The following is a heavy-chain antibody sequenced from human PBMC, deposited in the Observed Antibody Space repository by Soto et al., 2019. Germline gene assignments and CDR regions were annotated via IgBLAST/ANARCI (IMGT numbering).Heavy chain of an antibody. D-gene: IGHD1-1*01. CDR1: GYTLTNYY. V-gene: IGHV1-46*04. CDR2: INPSARSA. Sequence: VSVKVSCKASGYTLTNYYLHWGRQAPGQGLEWVGMINPSARSASYAQKLRGRLTMYRDTSTTTVYMELSRLTFDDTAVYFCARRNSAANGVLDHWGQGTLVTVSS. CDR3: ARRNSAANGVLDH. J-gene: IGHJ4*02.